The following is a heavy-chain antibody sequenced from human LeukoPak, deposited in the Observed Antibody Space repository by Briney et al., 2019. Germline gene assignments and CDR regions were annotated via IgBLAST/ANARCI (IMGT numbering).Heavy chain of an antibody. CDR2: ISSSSSTI. Sequence: GGSLRLPCAASGFTFSSYSMNWVRQAPGKGLEWVSYISSSSSTIYYADSVKGRFTISRDNAKNSLYLQMNSLRAEDTAVYYCAKLGITAGTDYWGQGTLVTVSS. J-gene: IGHJ4*02. V-gene: IGHV3-48*01. CDR3: AKLGITAGTDY. CDR1: GFTFSSYS. D-gene: IGHD6-13*01.